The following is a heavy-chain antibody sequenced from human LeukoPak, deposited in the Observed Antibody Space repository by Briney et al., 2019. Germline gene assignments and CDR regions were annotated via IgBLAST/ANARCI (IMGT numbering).Heavy chain of an antibody. V-gene: IGHV4-59*01. J-gene: IGHJ6*02. CDR2: IDYSGST. CDR1: GGSISSYY. D-gene: IGHD2-15*01. Sequence: PSETLSLTCTVSGGSISSYYWSWIRQPPGKGLEWIGYIDYSGSTNDNPSLKSRVTISVDTSKNQFSLKLSSVTAADTAVYYCARDGRAGYCSGSCYSGYYGMDVWGQGTTVTVSS. CDR3: ARDGRAGYCSGSCYSGYYGMDV.